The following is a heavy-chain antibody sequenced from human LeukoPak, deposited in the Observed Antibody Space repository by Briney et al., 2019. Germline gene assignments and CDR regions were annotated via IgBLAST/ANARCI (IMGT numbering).Heavy chain of an antibody. J-gene: IGHJ5*02. CDR1: GYTFTSYG. D-gene: IGHD2-15*01. CDR3: ARDPICSGGSCYSGRNWFDP. V-gene: IGHV1-69*04. Sequence: ASVKVSCKASGYTFTSYGISWVRQAPGQGLEWMGRIIPILGIANYAQKFQGRVTVTADKSTSTAYMELNSLRSEDTAVYYCARDPICSGGSCYSGRNWFDPWGQGTLVTVSS. CDR2: IIPILGIA.